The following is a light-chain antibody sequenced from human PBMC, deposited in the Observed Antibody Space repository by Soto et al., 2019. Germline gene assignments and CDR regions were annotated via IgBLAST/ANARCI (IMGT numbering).Light chain of an antibody. V-gene: IGKV1-6*01. CDR1: QGIRND. CDR3: FQDYNYPRT. CDR2: ATS. J-gene: IGKJ1*01. Sequence: AIQMTQSPSSLSASVGDRVTITCRASQGIRNDLGWYQQRPGKAPKLLIFATSSLQSGVPSRFSGSGSGTDFTLTISSPQPEDFATYYCFQDYNYPRTFGQGTKVEI.